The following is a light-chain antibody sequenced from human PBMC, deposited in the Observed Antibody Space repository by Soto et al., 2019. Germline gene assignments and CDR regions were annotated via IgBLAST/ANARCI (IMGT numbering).Light chain of an antibody. CDR1: SSNIGNNY. CDR3: ATWDGSLPGEV. CDR2: DNN. V-gene: IGLV1-51*01. Sequence: QSVLTQSPSVSAAPGQTVTISCSGSSSNIGNNYVSWYQQLPGTAPKLLIYDNNKRPSGIPDRFSGSKSGTSGTLEITGLQTGDEAAYYCATWDGSLPGEVFGGGTKLTVL. J-gene: IGLJ2*01.